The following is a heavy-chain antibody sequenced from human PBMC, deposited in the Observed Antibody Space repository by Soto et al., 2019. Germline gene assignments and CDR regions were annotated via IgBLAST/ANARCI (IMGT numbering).Heavy chain of an antibody. J-gene: IGHJ6*02. CDR1: GGTFSSCA. CDR3: ARAEFDYGRYYSYGMDV. CDR2: IIPIFGTA. Sequence: QVQLVQSGAEVKKPGSSVKVSCKASGGTFSSCAISWVRQAPGQGLEWMGGIIPIFGTANYAQKFQGRVTITADESTSTAYLELSSLRSEETAVYYCARAEFDYGRYYSYGMDVWGQGPTVTVSS. D-gene: IGHD4-17*01. V-gene: IGHV1-69*01.